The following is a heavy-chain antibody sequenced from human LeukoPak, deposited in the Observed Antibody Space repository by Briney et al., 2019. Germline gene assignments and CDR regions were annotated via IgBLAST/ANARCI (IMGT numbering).Heavy chain of an antibody. CDR2: IYSSGST. V-gene: IGHV4-4*07. Sequence: SETLSLTCTVSGGSISSYYWGWIRQPAGKGREWIGRIYSSGSTNYNPSLKSRVTMSVDTSKNQFSLTLSSVTAADTAVYYCARDRYYDTSVTDAFDIWGQGTMVTVSS. CDR3: ARDRYYDTSVTDAFDI. CDR1: GGSISSYY. J-gene: IGHJ3*02. D-gene: IGHD3-22*01.